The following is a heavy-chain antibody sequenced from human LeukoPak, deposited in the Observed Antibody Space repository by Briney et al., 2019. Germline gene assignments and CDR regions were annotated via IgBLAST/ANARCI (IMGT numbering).Heavy chain of an antibody. J-gene: IGHJ3*02. CDR2: IYYSGST. CDR3: ARHLRYFDWLLPVGAFDI. V-gene: IGHV4-59*08. CDR1: GGSISSYY. D-gene: IGHD3-9*01. Sequence: PSETLSLTCTVSGGSISSYYWSWIRQPPGKGLEWIGYIYYSGSTNYNPSLKSRVTISVDTSKNQFSLKLSSVTAADTAVYYCARHLRYFDWLLPVGAFDIWGQGTMVTVSS.